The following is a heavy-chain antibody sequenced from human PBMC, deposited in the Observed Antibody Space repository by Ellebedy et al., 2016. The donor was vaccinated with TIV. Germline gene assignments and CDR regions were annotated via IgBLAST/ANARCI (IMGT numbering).Heavy chain of an antibody. CDR2: IYYSGST. Sequence: SETLSLTCTVSGGSISSYYWSWIRQPPGKGLEWIGYIYYSGSTNYNPSLKSRVTISVDTSKNQFSLKLSSVTAADTAVYYCARDLSIRDGFAPGMDVWGQGTTVTVSS. V-gene: IGHV4-59*01. J-gene: IGHJ6*02. D-gene: IGHD3-10*01. CDR3: ARDLSIRDGFAPGMDV. CDR1: GGSISSYY.